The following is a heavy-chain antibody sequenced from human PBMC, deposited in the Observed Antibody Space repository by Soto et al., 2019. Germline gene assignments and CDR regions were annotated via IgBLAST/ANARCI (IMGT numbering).Heavy chain of an antibody. V-gene: IGHV3-30*02. CDR3: AKEFQWELHAFDI. CDR1: GFTFSTYG. CDR2: MGNDGITT. D-gene: IGHD1-26*01. J-gene: IGHJ3*02. Sequence: GGSLRLSCAASGFTFSTYGMHWVRQAPGKGLEWVAVMGNDGITTFYADSVKGRFTISRDNSKNTLFLQMNSLRADDTAVYYCAKEFQWELHAFDIWGQGXMVTVSS.